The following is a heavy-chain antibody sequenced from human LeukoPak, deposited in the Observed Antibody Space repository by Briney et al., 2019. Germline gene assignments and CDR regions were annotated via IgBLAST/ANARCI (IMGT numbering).Heavy chain of an antibody. D-gene: IGHD3-22*01. CDR2: ISYDGSNK. J-gene: IGHJ4*02. V-gene: IGHV3-30-3*01. CDR1: GFTFSSYA. CDR3: ARETLTQDSSGYYLDY. Sequence: GRSLRLSCAASGFTFSSYAMHWVRQAPGKGLEWVAVISYDGSNKYYADSVKGRFTISRDNSKNTLYLQMNSLRAEDTAVYYCARETLTQDSSGYYLDYWGQGTLVTVSS.